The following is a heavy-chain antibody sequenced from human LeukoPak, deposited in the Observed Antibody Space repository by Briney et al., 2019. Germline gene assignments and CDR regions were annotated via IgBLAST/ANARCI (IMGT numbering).Heavy chain of an antibody. V-gene: IGHV4-39*01. CDR1: GGSISSSTYY. J-gene: IGHJ4*02. D-gene: IGHD3-10*01. Sequence: SETLSLTCTVSGGSISSSTYYWGWIRQPPGKGLEWIGSIYYSGSTYYNPSLKSRVTISVDTSKNQFSLKLSSVTAADTAVYYCARHRLSATAGEGPTFFDFWGQGIQVTVSS. CDR2: IYYSGST. CDR3: ARHRLSATAGEGPTFFDF.